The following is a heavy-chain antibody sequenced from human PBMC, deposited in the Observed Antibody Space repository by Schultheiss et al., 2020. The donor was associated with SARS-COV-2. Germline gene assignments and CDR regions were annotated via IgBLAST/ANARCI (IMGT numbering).Heavy chain of an antibody. V-gene: IGHV3-23*01. CDR1: GFTFSSYA. CDR3: TTEWYNWNDDFDY. D-gene: IGHD1-1*01. CDR2: ISGSGGST. J-gene: IGHJ4*02. Sequence: GGSLRLSCAASGFTFSSYAMSWVRQAPGKGLEWVSAISGSGGSTYYADSVKGRFTISRDDSKNTLYLQMNSLKTEDTAVYYCTTEWYNWNDDFDYWGQGTLVTVSS.